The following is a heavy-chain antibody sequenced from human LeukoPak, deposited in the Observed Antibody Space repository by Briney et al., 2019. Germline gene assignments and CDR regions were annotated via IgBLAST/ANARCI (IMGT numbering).Heavy chain of an antibody. J-gene: IGHJ3*02. CDR3: ARDRSGSGWYPKAFDI. D-gene: IGHD6-19*01. CDR2: IYTSGST. Sequence: SETLSLTCTVSGGSISSYYWSWIRQPAGKGLEWIGRIYTSGSTNYNPSLKSRVTMSVDTSKNQFSLKLSSVTAADTAVYYCARDRSGSGWYPKAFDIWGQGTMVTVSS. V-gene: IGHV4-4*07. CDR1: GGSISSYY.